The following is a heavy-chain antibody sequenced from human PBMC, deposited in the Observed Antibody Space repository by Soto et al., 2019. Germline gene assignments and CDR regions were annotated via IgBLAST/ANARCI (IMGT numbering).Heavy chain of an antibody. D-gene: IGHD5-12*01. CDR3: TRYSGYDVGFDP. CDR1: GFTFSDHY. Sequence: GGSLRLSCAASGFTFSDHYMDWVRQAPGKGLEWVGRTRNKANSYTTEYAASAKGRFTISRDDSKSIAYLQMNSLKTEDTAVYYCTRYSGYDVGFDPWGQGT. J-gene: IGHJ5*02. CDR2: TRNKANSYTT. V-gene: IGHV3-72*01.